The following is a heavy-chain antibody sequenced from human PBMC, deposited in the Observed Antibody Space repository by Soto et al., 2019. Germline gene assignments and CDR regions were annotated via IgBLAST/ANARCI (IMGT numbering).Heavy chain of an antibody. CDR1: GYTFTGHY. CDR3: ARDRASSSGWANDAFDI. Sequence: ASVKVSCKASGYTFTGHYMHWVRQAPGQGLEWMGWINPNSGGTNYAQKFQGWVTMTRDTSISTAYMELSRLRSDDTAVYYCARDRASSSGWANDAFDIWGQGTMVTVSS. D-gene: IGHD6-25*01. V-gene: IGHV1-2*04. J-gene: IGHJ3*02. CDR2: INPNSGGT.